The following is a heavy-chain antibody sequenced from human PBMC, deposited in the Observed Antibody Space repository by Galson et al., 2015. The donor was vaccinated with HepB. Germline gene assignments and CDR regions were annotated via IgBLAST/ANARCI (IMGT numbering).Heavy chain of an antibody. Sequence: SLRLSCAASGFTFSTYGMHWVRQAPGKGLEWVAVISSDGSNKYYGNSVKGRFTISRDNSKNMLYLQMTSLRADDTALYYCARDKQREHLWLWSGDSWGQGTLVTVSS. CDR3: ARDKQREHLWLWSGDS. J-gene: IGHJ4*02. V-gene: IGHV3-30*03. D-gene: IGHD5-18*01. CDR1: GFTFSTYG. CDR2: ISSDGSNK.